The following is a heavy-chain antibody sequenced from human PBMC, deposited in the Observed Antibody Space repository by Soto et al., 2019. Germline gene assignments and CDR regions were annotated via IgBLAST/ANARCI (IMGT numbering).Heavy chain of an antibody. D-gene: IGHD3-10*01. V-gene: IGHV4-59*01. Sequence: SQTLSLPCTVSRGSISSYYWSWIRQPPGKGLEWIGDIYYSGSTNYNPSLKSRVTMSVDTSRNQFSLKLRSVTAADTAVFYCARRPSYPRSREYTWFDPWGQGTLVTVSS. J-gene: IGHJ5*02. CDR3: ARRPSYPRSREYTWFDP. CDR1: RGSISSYY. CDR2: IYYSGST.